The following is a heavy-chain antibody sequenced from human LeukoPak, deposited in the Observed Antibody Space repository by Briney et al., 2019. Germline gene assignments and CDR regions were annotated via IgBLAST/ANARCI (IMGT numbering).Heavy chain of an antibody. Sequence: GRSLRLSCAASGFTFSSYGMHWVRQAPGKGLEWVAVIWYDGSNKYYADSVKGRFTISRDNSKNTLYPQMNSLRAEDTAVYYCARCSGGSCYSDDYWGQGTLVTVSS. V-gene: IGHV3-33*01. J-gene: IGHJ4*02. CDR2: IWYDGSNK. CDR1: GFTFSSYG. D-gene: IGHD2-15*01. CDR3: ARCSGGSCYSDDY.